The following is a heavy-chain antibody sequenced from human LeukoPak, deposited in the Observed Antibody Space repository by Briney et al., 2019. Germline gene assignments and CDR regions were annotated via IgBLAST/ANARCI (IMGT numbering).Heavy chain of an antibody. CDR3: ALEMATTQRGGYYFDY. V-gene: IGHV1-24*01. CDR2: FVAEDGET. D-gene: IGHD5-24*01. CDR1: GYTLTELS. Sequence: ASVKVSCKVSGYTLTELSMHCVRQAPGKGLEWMGGFVAEDGETIYAQKFQGRVTMTEDTSTDTAYMELSSLRSEDTAVYYWALEMATTQRGGYYFDYWGQGTLVTVSS. J-gene: IGHJ4*02.